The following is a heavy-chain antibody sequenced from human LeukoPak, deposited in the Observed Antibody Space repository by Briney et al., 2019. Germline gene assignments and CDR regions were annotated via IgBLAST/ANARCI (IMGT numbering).Heavy chain of an antibody. CDR1: GFTFSSSA. Sequence: GGSLRLSCAASGFTFSSSAMNWVRQAPGKGLEWVSYISSSSSTIYYADSVKGRFTISRDNAKNSLYLQMNSLRDEDTAVYYCARAEGCSSTSCYWLYYYYGMDVWGQGTTVTVSS. CDR2: ISSSSSTI. J-gene: IGHJ6*02. D-gene: IGHD2-2*01. CDR3: ARAEGCSSTSCYWLYYYYGMDV. V-gene: IGHV3-48*02.